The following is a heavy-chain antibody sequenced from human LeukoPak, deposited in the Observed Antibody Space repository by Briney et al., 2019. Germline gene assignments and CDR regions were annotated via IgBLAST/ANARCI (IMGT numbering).Heavy chain of an antibody. CDR2: INPNSGGT. V-gene: IGHV1-2*02. D-gene: IGHD2-2*01. CDR1: GYTFTGYY. Sequence: ASVKVSCKASGYTFTGYYMHWVRQAPGQGLEWMGWINPNSGGTNYAQKFQGRVTMTRDTSISTAYMELSRLRSDDTAVYYCATVVPVAMGWFDPWGQGTLVTVSS. CDR3: ATVVPVAMGWFDP. J-gene: IGHJ5*02.